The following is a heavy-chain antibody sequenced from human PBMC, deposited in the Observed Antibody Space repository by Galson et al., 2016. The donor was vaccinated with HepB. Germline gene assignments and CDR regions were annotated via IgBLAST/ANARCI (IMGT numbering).Heavy chain of an antibody. Sequence: SVKVSCKASGGTFSTIAVSWVRQAPGQGLEWMGGIIPVFGAPKYAQKLQGRVTITADESTSTAYMELSSLRFDETAVYYCARGSSMDYLYFDFWGQGTLVTVSS. CDR2: IIPVFGAP. V-gene: IGHV1-69*13. J-gene: IGHJ4*02. D-gene: IGHD6-13*01. CDR1: GGTFSTIA. CDR3: ARGSSMDYLYFDF.